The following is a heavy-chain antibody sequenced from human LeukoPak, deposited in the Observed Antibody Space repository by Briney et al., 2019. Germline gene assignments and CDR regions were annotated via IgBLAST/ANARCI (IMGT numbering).Heavy chain of an antibody. J-gene: IGHJ4*02. CDR3: ARDSIHGSYHFFDS. Sequence: SQTLSLTCVMSGDSVSSNSATWNWIRQSPSRGLKWLGRTYYRSRWSNDYAASVKSRITINPDTSKNQLSLQLNSVTPEDTAVYYCARDSIHGSYHFFDSWGQGTLVTVSS. CDR1: GDSVSSNSAT. CDR2: TYYRSRWSN. D-gene: IGHD1-26*01. V-gene: IGHV6-1*01.